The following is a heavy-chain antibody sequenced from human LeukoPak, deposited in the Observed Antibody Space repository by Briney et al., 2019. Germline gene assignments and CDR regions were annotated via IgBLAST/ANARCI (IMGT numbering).Heavy chain of an antibody. CDR2: IYYSGST. CDR1: GGSFSSGDYY. V-gene: IGHV4-30-4*01. CDR3: ARGSFGLLPHQTTDDWFDP. Sequence: PSQTLSLTCTVSGGSFSSGDYYWSWIRQPPGKGLEWIGYIYYSGSTYYNPSLKSRVTISVDTSKNQFPLKLSSVTAADTAVYYCARGSFGLLPHQTTDDWFDPWGQGTLVTVSS. D-gene: IGHD3-22*01. J-gene: IGHJ5*02.